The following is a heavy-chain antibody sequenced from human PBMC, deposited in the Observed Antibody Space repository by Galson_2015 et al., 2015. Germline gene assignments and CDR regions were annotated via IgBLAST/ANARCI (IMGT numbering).Heavy chain of an antibody. Sequence: LRLSCAASGFTFSSYWMTWVRQAPGKGLEWIGYIYYSGSTNYNPSLKSRVTISVDTSKNQFSLKVSSVTAADTAVYYCARGGSSGYDLSWFDPWGQGTPVTVSS. CDR2: IYYSGST. V-gene: IGHV4-59*01. CDR1: GFTFSSYW. D-gene: IGHD5-12*01. CDR3: ARGGSSGYDLSWFDP. J-gene: IGHJ5*02.